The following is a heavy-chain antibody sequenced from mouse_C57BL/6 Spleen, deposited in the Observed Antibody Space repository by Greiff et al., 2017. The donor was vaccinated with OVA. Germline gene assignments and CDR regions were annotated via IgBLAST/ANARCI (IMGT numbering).Heavy chain of an antibody. Sequence: DVQLQESGAELVRPGASVKLSCTASGFNIKDDYMHWVKQRPEQGLEWIGWIDPENGDTEYASKFQGKATITADTSSNTAYLQLSSLTSEDTAVYYCTTSYYSRGNYFDYWGQGTTLTVSS. J-gene: IGHJ2*01. CDR3: TTSYYSRGNYFDY. V-gene: IGHV14-4*01. D-gene: IGHD2-5*01. CDR1: GFNIKDDY. CDR2: IDPENGDT.